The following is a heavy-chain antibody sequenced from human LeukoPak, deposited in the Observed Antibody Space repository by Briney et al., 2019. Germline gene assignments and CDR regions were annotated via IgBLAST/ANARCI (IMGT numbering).Heavy chain of an antibody. D-gene: IGHD5-24*01. CDR1: GGSISSSSYY. J-gene: IGHJ4*02. CDR2: IYYSGST. CDR3: AGEMATIFY. V-gene: IGHV4-39*07. Sequence: PSETLSLTCTVSGGSISSSSYYWGWIRQPPGKGLEWIGSIYYSGSTYYNPSLKSRITISVDTSKNQFSLKLSSVTAADTAVYYCAGEMATIFYWGQGTLVTVSS.